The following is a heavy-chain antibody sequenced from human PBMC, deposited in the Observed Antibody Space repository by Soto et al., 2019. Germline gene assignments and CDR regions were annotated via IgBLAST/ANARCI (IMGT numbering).Heavy chain of an antibody. Sequence: ASVKVSCKASGYTFTGYYMHWVRQAPGQGLEWMGWINPNSGGTNYAQRFQGGVTMTRDTSISTAYMELSRLRSDDTAVYYCARSPRSYYYYGMDVWGQGTTVTVSS. CDR3: ARSPRSYYYYGMDV. V-gene: IGHV1-2*02. CDR2: INPNSGGT. J-gene: IGHJ6*02. CDR1: GYTFTGYY.